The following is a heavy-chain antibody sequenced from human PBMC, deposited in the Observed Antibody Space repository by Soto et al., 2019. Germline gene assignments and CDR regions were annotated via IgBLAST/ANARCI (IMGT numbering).Heavy chain of an antibody. CDR1: EFAFANAW. V-gene: IGHV3-15*01. Sequence: GGSLRLSCAASEFAFANAWISWVRQAPGKGLEWVGRIKSKADGGTTDYAAPVKGRFTISRDESQTTLYLQMNSLKTEDTAVYYCTSLYYGHWGQGTLVTVSS. CDR2: IKSKADGGTT. D-gene: IGHD4-17*01. J-gene: IGHJ4*02. CDR3: TSLYYGH.